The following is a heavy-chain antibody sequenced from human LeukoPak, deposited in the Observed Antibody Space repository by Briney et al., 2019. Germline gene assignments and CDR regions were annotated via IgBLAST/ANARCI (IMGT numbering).Heavy chain of an antibody. D-gene: IGHD6-13*01. J-gene: IGHJ4*02. V-gene: IGHV1-46*01. CDR3: AGVAAAGTGAVDY. CDR2: INPSGGST. Sequence: INPSGGSTSYAQKFQGRVTMTRDTSTSTVYMELSSLRSEDTAVYYCAGVAAAGTGAVDYWGQGTLVTVSS.